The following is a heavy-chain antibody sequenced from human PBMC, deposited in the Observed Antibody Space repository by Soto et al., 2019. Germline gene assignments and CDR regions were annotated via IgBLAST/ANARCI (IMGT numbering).Heavy chain of an antibody. CDR2: ISAYNGNT. J-gene: IGHJ4*02. Sequence: ASVKVSCKASGYTFSSDGISWGRQAPGQGLEWMGWISAYNGNTNYAQKLQGRVTMTTDTSTSTAYLELRSLTSDDTAVYYCARDPVAVAGGNFDYWGQGTLVTVSS. V-gene: IGHV1-18*01. D-gene: IGHD6-19*01. CDR1: GYTFSSDG. CDR3: ARDPVAVAGGNFDY.